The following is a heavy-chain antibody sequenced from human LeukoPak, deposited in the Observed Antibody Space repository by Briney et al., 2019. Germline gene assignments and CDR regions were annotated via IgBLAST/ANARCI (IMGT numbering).Heavy chain of an antibody. J-gene: IGHJ4*02. CDR2: ISSSSSHI. V-gene: IGHV3-21*01. Sequence: GGSLRLSCVASGFDFNYYDMNWVRQAPGKGPEWVSSISSSSSHIYFADSTKGRFTISRDNANNSVFLQMSSLRPEDTAVYYCARRGGLSSGRGFDHWGQGTLVTVSS. CDR3: ARRGGLSSGRGFDH. D-gene: IGHD3-16*01. CDR1: GFDFNYYD.